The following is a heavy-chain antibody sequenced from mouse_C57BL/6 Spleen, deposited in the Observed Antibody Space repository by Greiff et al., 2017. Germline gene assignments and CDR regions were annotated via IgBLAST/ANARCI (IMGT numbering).Heavy chain of an antibody. V-gene: IGHV8-12*01. J-gene: IGHJ1*03. CDR1: GFSLSTSGMG. CDR2: IYWDDDK. Sequence: VKLVESGPGILQSSQTLSLTCSFSGFSLSTSGMGVSWIRQPSGKGLEWLAHIYWDDDKRYNPSLKSRLTISKDTSRNQVFLKITSVDTADTATYYCARREREGYFDVWGTGTTVTVSS. CDR3: ARREREGYFDV.